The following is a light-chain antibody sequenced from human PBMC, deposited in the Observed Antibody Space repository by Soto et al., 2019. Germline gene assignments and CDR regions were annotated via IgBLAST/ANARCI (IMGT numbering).Light chain of an antibody. Sequence: QSVLTQPPSASGTPGQRVTISCSGSSSNIGSNYVYWYQQLPGTAPKLLIYRNNQRPSGVPDRFSGSRSGTSASLAISGLRSEGEADYYCAAWDDSLSGFYVFGAGTKLTVL. CDR3: AAWDDSLSGFYV. J-gene: IGLJ1*01. CDR1: SSNIGSNY. CDR2: RNN. V-gene: IGLV1-47*01.